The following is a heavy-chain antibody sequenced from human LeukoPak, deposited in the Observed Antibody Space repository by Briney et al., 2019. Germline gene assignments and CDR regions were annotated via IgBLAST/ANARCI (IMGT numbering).Heavy chain of an antibody. V-gene: IGHV3-15*01. Sequence: GGSLRLSCAASGFTFSNAWMSWVRQAPGKGLEWVGRIKSKTDGGTTDYAAPVKGRFTISRDDSKNTLYLQMNSLKPEDTAVYYCTTDFSGWYLQFFQHWGQGTLVTVSS. CDR1: GFTFSNAW. CDR3: TTDFSGWYLQFFQH. J-gene: IGHJ1*01. D-gene: IGHD6-19*01. CDR2: IKSKTDGGTT.